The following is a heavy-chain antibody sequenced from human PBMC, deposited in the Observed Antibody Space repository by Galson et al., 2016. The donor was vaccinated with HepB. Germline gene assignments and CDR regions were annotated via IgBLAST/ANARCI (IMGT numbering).Heavy chain of an antibody. Sequence: SVKVSCKASGYNFIIYGVHWVRQAPGQRLEWMGNINAGSGTTRYSQKFQGTVSITRDTSANTAYMELSSLRSEDTGIYYCARDNGDYPPGSYFDLWGRGSLVTVSS. CDR1: GYNFIIYG. CDR2: INAGSGTT. CDR3: ARDNGDYPPGSYFDL. D-gene: IGHD4-17*01. V-gene: IGHV1-3*01. J-gene: IGHJ2*01.